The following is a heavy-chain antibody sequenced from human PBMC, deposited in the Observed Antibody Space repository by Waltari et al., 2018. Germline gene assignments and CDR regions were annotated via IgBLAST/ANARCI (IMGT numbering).Heavy chain of an antibody. V-gene: IGHV4-39*07. D-gene: IGHD1-1*01. CDR2: IYYSGST. CDR1: DGSISRSGYH. J-gene: IGHJ4*02. CDR3: ASENTGTTDY. Sequence: QLQLQESGPGLVKPSETLSLTCTVSDGSISRSGYHWGWIRQPPGKGLEWIGSIYYSGSTYYNPSLKSRVTISVDTSKNQFSLKLSSVPAADTAVYYCASENTGTTDYWGQGTLVTVSS.